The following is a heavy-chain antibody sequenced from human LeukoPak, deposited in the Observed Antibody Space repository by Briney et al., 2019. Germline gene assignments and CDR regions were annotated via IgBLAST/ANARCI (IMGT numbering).Heavy chain of an antibody. V-gene: IGHV4-61*02. J-gene: IGHJ4*02. CDR2: IYTSGST. CDR1: GGSISSGSYY. CDR3: ARANSGSYRI. D-gene: IGHD1-26*01. Sequence: SQTLSLTCTVSGGSISSGSYYWSWIRQPAGKGLEWIGRIYTSGSTNYNPSLKSRVTISVDTSKNQFSLKLSSVTAADTAVYYCARANSGSYRIWGQGTLVTVSS.